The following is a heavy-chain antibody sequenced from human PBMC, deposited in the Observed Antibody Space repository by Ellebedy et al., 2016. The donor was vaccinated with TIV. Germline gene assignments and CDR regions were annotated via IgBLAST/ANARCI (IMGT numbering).Heavy chain of an antibody. CDR3: ARIRATFDMPRGIWDYNFDY. J-gene: IGHJ4*02. CDR1: GMSFRDDTMG. CDR2: IFSNDGN. D-gene: IGHD3-10*01. Sequence: SGPTLVKPTETLTLTCTVSGMSFRDDTMGVSWIRQPPGKALEWLAHIFSNDGNFYSTSLKSRLTISKATSKSQVVLRMTNMDPVDTATYYCARIRATFDMPRGIWDYNFDYWGQGTLVTVSS. V-gene: IGHV2-26*01.